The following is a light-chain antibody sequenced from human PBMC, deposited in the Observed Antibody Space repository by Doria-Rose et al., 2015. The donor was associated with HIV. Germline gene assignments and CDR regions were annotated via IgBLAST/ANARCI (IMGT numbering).Light chain of an antibody. CDR1: QSLLYTSKNY. V-gene: IGKV4-1*01. J-gene: IGKJ3*01. Sequence: VLTQPPESLGMPLGERATLNCKSNQSLLYTSKNYLALYQQKPGQPPKLLIYWASTRQSGVPARFSGSGSGTDFTLTISSLEAEDVAVYYCQQYYDTPSFGPGTTVDIK. CDR2: WAS. CDR3: QQYYDTPS.